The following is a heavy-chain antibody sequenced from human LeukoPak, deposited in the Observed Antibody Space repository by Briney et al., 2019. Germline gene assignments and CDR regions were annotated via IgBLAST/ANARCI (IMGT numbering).Heavy chain of an antibody. V-gene: IGHV1-2*02. J-gene: IGHJ4*02. CDR2: INPNSGGT. Sequence: ASVKVSCKASGYTFTGYYMHWVRQAPGQGLEWMGWINPNSGGTNYAQKFQGRVTTTRDTSISTAYMELSRLRSDDTAVYYCARDLMSGYCGGDCYSGFDYWGQGTLVTVSS. CDR1: GYTFTGYY. CDR3: ARDLMSGYCGGDCYSGFDY. D-gene: IGHD2-21*02.